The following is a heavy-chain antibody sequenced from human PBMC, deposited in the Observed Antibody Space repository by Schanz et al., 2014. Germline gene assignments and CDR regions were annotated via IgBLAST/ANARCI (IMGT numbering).Heavy chain of an antibody. Sequence: VQLVESGGGLVQPGGSLRLSCVASGFTFRRYGMSWVRQAPGKGPEWVAFISYDGNNQYYADSVKGRFTISRDNSKNTLYLQMNSLRAEDTAVYYCAKIWKGHPIEVRPGWSDGMDVWGQGTTVTVSS. D-gene: IGHD6-6*01. J-gene: IGHJ6*02. V-gene: IGHV3-30*18. CDR2: ISYDGNNQ. CDR1: GFTFRRYG. CDR3: AKIWKGHPIEVRPGWSDGMDV.